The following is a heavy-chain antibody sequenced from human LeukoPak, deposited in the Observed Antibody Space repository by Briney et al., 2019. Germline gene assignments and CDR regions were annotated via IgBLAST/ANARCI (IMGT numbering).Heavy chain of an antibody. Sequence: GGSLRLSCAASGFTFSSYGMHWVRQAPGKGLEWVAVIWYDGSNKYYADYVKGRFTISRDNSKNTLYLQMNSLRAEDTAVYYCARDRGYYDSSGYYSPWNWFDPWGQGTLVTVSS. D-gene: IGHD3-22*01. CDR2: IWYDGSNK. CDR1: GFTFSSYG. CDR3: ARDRGYYDSSGYYSPWNWFDP. V-gene: IGHV3-33*01. J-gene: IGHJ5*02.